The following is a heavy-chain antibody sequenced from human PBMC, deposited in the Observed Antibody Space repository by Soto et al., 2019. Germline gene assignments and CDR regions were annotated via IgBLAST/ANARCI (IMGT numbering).Heavy chain of an antibody. V-gene: IGHV1-2*04. D-gene: IGHD4-4*01. CDR2: INPNSGGT. CDR1: GYTFTGYY. J-gene: IGHJ6*03. CDR3: ARQLTVTPPYSKGVGGINNYYYYMDV. Sequence: ASVKVSCKASGYTFTGYYMHWVRQAPGQGLEWMGWINPNSGGTNYAQKFQGWVTMTRDTSISTAYMELSRLRSDDTAVYYCARQLTVTPPYSKGVGGINNYYYYMDVWGKGTTVTVSS.